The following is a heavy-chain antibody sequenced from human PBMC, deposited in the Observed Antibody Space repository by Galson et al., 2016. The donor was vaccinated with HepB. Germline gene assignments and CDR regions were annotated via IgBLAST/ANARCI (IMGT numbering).Heavy chain of an antibody. V-gene: IGHV3-64D*09. CDR3: VKGVSTTWHRSQGDY. J-gene: IGHJ4*02. Sequence: SLRLSCAASGFTFSSYAMHWARQAPGKGLEYVSAISSNGGSIYYADSVKGRFTISRDNSKNTLYLQMSSLRAEDTAVYYCVKGVSTTWHRSQGDYWGQGTLVTVSS. CDR2: ISSNGGSI. D-gene: IGHD3-10*01. CDR1: GFTFSSYA.